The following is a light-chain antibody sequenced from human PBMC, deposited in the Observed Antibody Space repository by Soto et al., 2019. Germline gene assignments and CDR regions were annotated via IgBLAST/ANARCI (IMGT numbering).Light chain of an antibody. CDR1: SSNIGSNY. Sequence: QLVLTQPPSASGSPRQRVTISCSGSSSNIGSNYVYWYQHLPGAAPKPLIYRNNQRPSGVPDRFSGSKSGTSASLAISGLRSDDEGDYYCAAWDDSLTHPVFGGGTKLTVL. CDR3: AAWDDSLTHPV. J-gene: IGLJ2*01. CDR2: RNN. V-gene: IGLV1-47*01.